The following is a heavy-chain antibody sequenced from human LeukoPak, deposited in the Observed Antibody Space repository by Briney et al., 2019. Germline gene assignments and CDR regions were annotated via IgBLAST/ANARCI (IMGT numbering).Heavy chain of an antibody. D-gene: IGHD3-22*01. J-gene: IGHJ3*02. CDR3: ARNYYDSSGYAGHDAFDI. CDR1: GGSISSYY. CDR2: IYYSGST. Sequence: PSETLSLTCTVSGGSISSYYWSWIRQPPGKGLEWIGYIYYSGSTNYNPSLKSRVTISVDTSKNQFSLKLSSVTAADTAVYYCARNYYDSSGYAGHDAFDIWGQGTMVTVSS. V-gene: IGHV4-59*08.